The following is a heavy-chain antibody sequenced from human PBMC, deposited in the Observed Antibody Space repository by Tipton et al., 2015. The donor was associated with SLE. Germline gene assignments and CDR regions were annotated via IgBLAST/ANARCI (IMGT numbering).Heavy chain of an antibody. CDR3: ASIGPIYYYYYYMDV. V-gene: IGHV4-39*07. Sequence: TLSLTCIVSGASIGSSSSSWAWIRQSPGRGLEWIGDIIHSGSTNYNPSLKSRVTISVDTSKNQFSLKLSSVTAADTAVYYCASIGPIYYYYYYMDVWGKGTTVTVSS. CDR1: GASIGSSSSS. CDR2: IIHSGST. J-gene: IGHJ6*03.